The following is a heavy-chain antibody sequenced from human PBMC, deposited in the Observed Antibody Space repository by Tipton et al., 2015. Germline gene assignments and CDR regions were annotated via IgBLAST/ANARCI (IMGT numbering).Heavy chain of an antibody. V-gene: IGHV3-23*01. J-gene: IGHJ6*02. D-gene: IGHD5-24*01. CDR3: ARDLEHGMDV. Sequence: SPRLSCAASGFTFSNYAMSWVRQAPGKGLEWVTIISESGGSTYYADSVKGRFTISRDNAKNSLYLQMNSLRAEDTAVYYCARDLEHGMDVWGQGTTVTVSS. CDR2: ISESGGST. CDR1: GFTFSNYA.